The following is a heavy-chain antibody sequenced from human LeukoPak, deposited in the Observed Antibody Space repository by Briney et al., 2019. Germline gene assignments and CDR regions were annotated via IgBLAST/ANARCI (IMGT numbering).Heavy chain of an antibody. Sequence: SETLSLTCAVYGGTFSGYYWSWIRQPPGKGLEWIGEINHSGSNNYNPCLKSRVNISVDTSKNQFSVKLSSVTAADTAVYYCARDHPAEAYYDFWSGPGVFDIWGQGTMVSVSS. CDR1: GGTFSGYY. CDR3: ARDHPAEAYYDFWSGPGVFDI. D-gene: IGHD3-3*01. CDR2: INHSGSN. J-gene: IGHJ3*02. V-gene: IGHV4-34*01.